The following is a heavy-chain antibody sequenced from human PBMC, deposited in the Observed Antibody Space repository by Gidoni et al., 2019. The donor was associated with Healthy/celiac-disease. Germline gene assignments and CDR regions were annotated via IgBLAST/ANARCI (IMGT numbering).Heavy chain of an antibody. Sequence: QLQLQASGPGLVKPSETLSLTCTVSGCSISSSSYYWGWLRQPPGKGLEWIGSIYYSGSTYYNPSLKSRVTISVDTSKNQFSLKLSSVTAADTAVYYCARGVVTPRAWFDPWGQGTLVTVSS. D-gene: IGHD3-3*01. CDR1: GCSISSSSYY. CDR3: ARGVVTPRAWFDP. V-gene: IGHV4-39*01. CDR2: IYYSGST. J-gene: IGHJ5*02.